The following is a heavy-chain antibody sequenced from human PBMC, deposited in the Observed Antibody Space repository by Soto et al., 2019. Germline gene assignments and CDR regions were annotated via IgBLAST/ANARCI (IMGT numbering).Heavy chain of an antibody. D-gene: IGHD3-22*01. CDR3: TRDLFGGNYYDSSGYQNAFDI. CDR1: GFTFGDYA. V-gene: IGHV3-49*05. Sequence: NPGGSLRLSCTASGFTFGDYAMSWFRQAPGKGLEWVGFIRSKAYGGTTEYAASVKGRFTISRDDSKSIAYLQMNSLKTEDTAVYYCTRDLFGGNYYDSSGYQNAFDIWGQGTMVTVSS. CDR2: IRSKAYGGTT. J-gene: IGHJ3*02.